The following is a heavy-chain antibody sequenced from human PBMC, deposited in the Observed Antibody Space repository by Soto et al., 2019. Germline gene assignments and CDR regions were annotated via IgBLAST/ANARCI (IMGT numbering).Heavy chain of an antibody. V-gene: IGHV4-31*03. CDR1: GGSISSGGYY. CDR2: IYYSGST. CDR3: ARDVLGNYYYGMDV. J-gene: IGHJ6*02. D-gene: IGHD3-16*01. Sequence: TLSLTCTVSGGSISSGGYYWSWIRQHPGKGLEWIGYIYYSGSTYYNPSLKSRVTISVDTSKNQFSLKLSSVTAADTAVYYCARDVLGNYYYGMDVWGQGTTVTVSS.